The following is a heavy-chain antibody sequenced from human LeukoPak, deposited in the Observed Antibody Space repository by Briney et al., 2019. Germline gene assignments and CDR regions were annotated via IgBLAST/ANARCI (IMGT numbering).Heavy chain of an antibody. CDR1: GFSFSSYS. CDR3: AREISSSISFDY. Sequence: GGSLRLSCAASGFSFSSYSMNWVRQAPGKGLEWVSSISSGSTYIYYADSVKGRFTISRDNAKNSLYLQVSALRAEATAVYYCAREISSSISFDYWGQGTLVTVSS. D-gene: IGHD2-2*01. V-gene: IGHV3-21*01. J-gene: IGHJ4*02. CDR2: ISSGSTYI.